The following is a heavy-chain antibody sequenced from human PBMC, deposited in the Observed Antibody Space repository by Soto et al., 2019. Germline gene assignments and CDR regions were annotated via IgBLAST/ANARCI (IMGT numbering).Heavy chain of an antibody. CDR1: GASVSSTYW. CDR3: ARTDYGVPHWFDY. Sequence: PSETLSLTCAVSGASVSSTYWWSWVRQPPGKGPEWIGEINYRGSANYNPSLKSRVTISVDTSKNQFSLKLTSVTAADTAVYYCARTDYGVPHWFDYWGQGTLVTVSS. V-gene: IGHV4-4*02. D-gene: IGHD4-17*01. J-gene: IGHJ4*02. CDR2: INYRGSA.